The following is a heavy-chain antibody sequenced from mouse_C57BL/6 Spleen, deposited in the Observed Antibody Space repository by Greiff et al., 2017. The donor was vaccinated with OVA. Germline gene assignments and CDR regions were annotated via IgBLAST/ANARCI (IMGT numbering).Heavy chain of an antibody. Sequence: QVQLQQSGAELVRPGSSVKLSCKASGYTFTSYWMDWVKQRPGQGLEWIGNIYPSDSETHYNQKFKDKATLTVDKSSSTAYMQLSSLTSEDSAVYYCARRDYYGSSFYWYFDDWGTGTTVTVSS. J-gene: IGHJ1*03. V-gene: IGHV1-61*01. CDR3: ARRDYYGSSFYWYFDD. CDR1: GYTFTSYW. D-gene: IGHD1-1*01. CDR2: IYPSDSET.